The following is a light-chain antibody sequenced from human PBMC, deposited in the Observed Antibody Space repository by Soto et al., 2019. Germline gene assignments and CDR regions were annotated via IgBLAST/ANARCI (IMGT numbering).Light chain of an antibody. CDR1: QSVRVY. Sequence: EIVLTQSPATLSLSPGETATLSCRASQSVRVYLAWYQQKPGQAPRLLIYDAMHRATGVPPRFSGSGSGTDFTLTIRSLEPEDFALYFCQQRSNWSPPYTFGQGTKLEIK. CDR3: QQRSNWSPPYT. J-gene: IGKJ2*01. CDR2: DAM. V-gene: IGKV3-11*01.